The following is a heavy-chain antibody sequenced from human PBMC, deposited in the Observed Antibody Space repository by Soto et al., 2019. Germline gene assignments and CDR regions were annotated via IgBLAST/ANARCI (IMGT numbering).Heavy chain of an antibody. CDR3: TTDRIVGARGDFQH. CDR2: IKSKTDGGTT. V-gene: IGHV3-15*01. J-gene: IGHJ1*01. CDR1: GFTFSNAW. Sequence: GGSLRLSCAASGFTFSNAWMSRVRQAPGKGLEWVGRIKSKTDGGTTDYAAPVKGRFTISRDDSKNTLYLQMNSLKTEDTAVYYCTTDRIVGARGDFQHWGQGTLVTVSS. D-gene: IGHD1-26*01.